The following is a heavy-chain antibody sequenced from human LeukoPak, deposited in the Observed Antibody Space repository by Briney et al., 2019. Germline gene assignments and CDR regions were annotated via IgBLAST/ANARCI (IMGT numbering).Heavy chain of an antibody. J-gene: IGHJ6*02. Sequence: SRTLSLTCTVSGGSISSGGYYWSWIRQHPGKGLEWIGYIYYSRSTYYNPSLKSRVTISVDTSKNQFSLKLSSVTAADTAVYYCARDKYGSGSDYYYYYGMDVWGQGTTVTVSS. V-gene: IGHV4-31*03. CDR1: GGSISSGGYY. D-gene: IGHD3-10*01. CDR2: IYYSRST. CDR3: ARDKYGSGSDYYYYYGMDV.